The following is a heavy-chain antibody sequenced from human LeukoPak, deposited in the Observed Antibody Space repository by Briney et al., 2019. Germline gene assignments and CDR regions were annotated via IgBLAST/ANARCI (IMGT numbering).Heavy chain of an antibody. J-gene: IGHJ6*02. CDR1: GFTFSSCA. CDR2: ISDSGGIT. CDR3: AKDLGSSSYFNRGMDV. D-gene: IGHD6-13*01. V-gene: IGHV3-23*01. Sequence: PGGSLRLSCAASGFTFSSCAMSWVRQAPGKGLEWVSGISDSGGITYYADSVKGRFTISRDNSKNTLYLQMNSLRAEDTAVYYCAKDLGSSSYFNRGMDVWGQGTTVTVSS.